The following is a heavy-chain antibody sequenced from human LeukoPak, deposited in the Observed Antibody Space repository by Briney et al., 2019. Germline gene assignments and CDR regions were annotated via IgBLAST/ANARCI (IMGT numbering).Heavy chain of an antibody. V-gene: IGHV3-21*01. CDR2: ITSSSGYI. D-gene: IGHD1-26*01. J-gene: IGHJ4*02. Sequence: KAGGSLRLSCAASGFTFNSYSMNWVRQAPGKGLEWVSSITSSSGYINYADSVDGRFTISRDNAKNSLYLQMNRLRAEDAAVYYCARGRSSLIDYWGQGSLVTVS. CDR1: GFTFNSYS. CDR3: ARGRSSLIDY.